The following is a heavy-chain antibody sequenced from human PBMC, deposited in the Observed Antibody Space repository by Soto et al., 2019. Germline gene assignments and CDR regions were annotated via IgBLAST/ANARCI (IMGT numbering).Heavy chain of an antibody. CDR2: ISSSSSTI. V-gene: IGHV3-48*01. CDR1: GFTFSSYS. CDR3: ASSYSIFGGGAAFDI. Sequence: GGSLRLSCAASGFTFSSYSMNWVRQAPGKGLEWVSYISSSSSTIYYADSVKGRFTISRDNAKNSLYLQMNSLRAEDTAVYYCASSYSIFGGGAAFDIWGQGTMVTVSS. D-gene: IGHD2-21*01. J-gene: IGHJ3*02.